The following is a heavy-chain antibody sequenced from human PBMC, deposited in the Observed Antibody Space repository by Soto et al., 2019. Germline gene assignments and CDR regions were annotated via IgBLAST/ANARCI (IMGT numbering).Heavy chain of an antibody. V-gene: IGHV3-49*03. CDR1: GFTFGDYA. J-gene: IGHJ4*02. D-gene: IGHD5-18*01. Sequence: GSLRLSCTAFGFTFGDYAMSWFRQAPEKGLEWVGFIRSKAYGGTTEYAASVKGRFTISRDDSKSIAYLQMNSLKPEDTAVYYCTTFPDTAMAPFDYWGQGTLVTVSS. CDR3: TTFPDTAMAPFDY. CDR2: IRSKAYGGTT.